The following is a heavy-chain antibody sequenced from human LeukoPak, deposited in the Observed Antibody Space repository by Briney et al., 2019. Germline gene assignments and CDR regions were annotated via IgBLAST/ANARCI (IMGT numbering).Heavy chain of an antibody. V-gene: IGHV3-48*01. J-gene: IGHJ5*02. D-gene: IGHD6-19*01. CDR2: ISSSSSTI. CDR1: GFTFSSYS. CDR3: ARDYLDSNGCENPTS. Sequence: GGSLRLSCAASGFTFSSYSMNWVRQAPGKGLEWVSYISSSSSTIYYAESVKGRFTISRDNAKNSLYLQMNSLRAEDTAVYYCARDYLDSNGCENPTSWGQGTLVTVSS.